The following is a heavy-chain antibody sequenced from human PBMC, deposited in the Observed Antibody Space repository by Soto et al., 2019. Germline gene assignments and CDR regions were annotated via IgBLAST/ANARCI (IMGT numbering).Heavy chain of an antibody. D-gene: IGHD6-19*01. CDR3: AKDKRIAEAGTSTAFDI. J-gene: IGHJ3*02. CDR1: GFTFSSYA. Sequence: PGGALRLSCAASGFTFSSYAMSWVRQAPGKGLEWVSAISGSGGSTYYADSVKGRFTISRDNSKNTLYLQMNSLRAEDTAVYYCAKDKRIAEAGTSTAFDICGQGAVVTVSS. V-gene: IGHV3-23*01. CDR2: ISGSGGST.